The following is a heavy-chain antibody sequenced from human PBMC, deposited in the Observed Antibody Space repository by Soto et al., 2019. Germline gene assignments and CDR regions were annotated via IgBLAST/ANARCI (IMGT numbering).Heavy chain of an antibody. CDR2: IYYSGST. Sequence: SETLSLTCTVSGGSISSSSYYWGWIRQPPGKGLEWIGSIYYSGSTYYNPSLKSRVTISVDTSKNQFSLKLSSVTAADTAVYYCARHPRYLPDYWGQGTLVTVSS. J-gene: IGHJ4*02. CDR3: ARHPRYLPDY. CDR1: GGSISSSSYY. V-gene: IGHV4-39*01. D-gene: IGHD3-16*02.